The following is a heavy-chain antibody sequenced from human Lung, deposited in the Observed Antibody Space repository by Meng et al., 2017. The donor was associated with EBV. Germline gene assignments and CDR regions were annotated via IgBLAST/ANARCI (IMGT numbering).Heavy chain of an antibody. CDR2: ISAYNGNT. J-gene: IGHJ5*02. V-gene: IGHV1-18*01. CDR1: GYTFTSYG. CDR3: ARNRPRGVATGANWFDP. D-gene: IGHD5-12*01. Sequence: QVQLVQSGAEVKKPGASVKVPCKPSGYTFTSYGISWVRQAPGQGLEWMGWISAYNGNTNYAQKLQGRVTMTTDTSTSTAYMELRSLRSDDTAVYYCARNRPRGVATGANWFDPWGQGTLVTVST.